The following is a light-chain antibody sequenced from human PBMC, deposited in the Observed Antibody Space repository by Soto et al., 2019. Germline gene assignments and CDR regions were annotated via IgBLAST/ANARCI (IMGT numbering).Light chain of an antibody. CDR1: QSVRNY. CDR2: NAS. V-gene: IGKV3-11*01. J-gene: IGKJ5*01. Sequence: EIVLTQSPATLSLSPGERAILSCRASQSVRNYLAWYQQKLGQPPRLLIYNASNRDTGIPVRFSGSGSGTDFTLTISSLEPEDFAVYYCQQRNSWPLTFGQGTRLEIK. CDR3: QQRNSWPLT.